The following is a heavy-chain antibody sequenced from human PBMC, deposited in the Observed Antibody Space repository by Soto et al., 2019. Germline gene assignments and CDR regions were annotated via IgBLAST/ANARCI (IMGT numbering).Heavy chain of an antibody. V-gene: IGHV3-53*01. CDR1: GFTVSSNY. CDR2: IYSGGST. Sequence: GGSLRLSCAASGFTVSSNYMSWVRQAPGKGLEWVSVIYSGGSTYYADSVKGRFTISRDNSKNTLYLQMNSLRAEDTAVYYCASTNHCSSTSFYDYWGQGTLVTVSS. J-gene: IGHJ4*02. CDR3: ASTNHCSSTSFYDY. D-gene: IGHD2-2*01.